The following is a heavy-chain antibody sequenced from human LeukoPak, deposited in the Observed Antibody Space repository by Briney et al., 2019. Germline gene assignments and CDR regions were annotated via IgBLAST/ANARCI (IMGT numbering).Heavy chain of an antibody. CDR3: ARSPPLTAADFDY. Sequence: SETLSLTCTVSGGSPSSYYWSWIRQPPGKGLEWIAYIYHSGSTNYNPSLKSRVTISVDTSKNQFSLKLTSVTAADTAVYYRARSPPLTAADFDYWGQGTLVTVSS. D-gene: IGHD6-13*01. CDR2: IYHSGST. J-gene: IGHJ4*02. CDR1: GGSPSSYY. V-gene: IGHV4-59*01.